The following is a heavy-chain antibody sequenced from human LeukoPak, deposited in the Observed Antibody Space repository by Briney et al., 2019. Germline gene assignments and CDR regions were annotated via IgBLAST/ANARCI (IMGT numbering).Heavy chain of an antibody. CDR3: AKVWRDDHISGSYRGFHH. D-gene: IGHD3-16*02. Sequence: GGSLGLSCAASGFTFDGYGIHWVRQAPGKGLEWVAGISYDGSNKYFGGSVKGRFTISRDNSRNTVYLQTNSLRIEDTAMYYCAKVWRDDHISGSYRGFHHWGQGTLVTVSS. CDR2: ISYDGSNK. J-gene: IGHJ4*02. V-gene: IGHV3-30*18. CDR1: GFTFDGYG.